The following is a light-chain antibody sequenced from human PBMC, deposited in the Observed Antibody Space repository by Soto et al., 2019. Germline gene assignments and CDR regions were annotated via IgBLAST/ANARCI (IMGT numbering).Light chain of an antibody. CDR2: GAS. CDR1: QSIDSN. J-gene: IGKJ1*01. V-gene: IGKV3D-15*01. CDR3: QQYDNWLGT. Sequence: EIVMTQSPAALSLSPGERATLSCRASQSIDSNLAWYQQTPGQAPRLLIYGASTRATGIPARFSGSGSGTEFTLTISSLQSEDFAVYYCQQYDNWLGTFGQGTKVDIK.